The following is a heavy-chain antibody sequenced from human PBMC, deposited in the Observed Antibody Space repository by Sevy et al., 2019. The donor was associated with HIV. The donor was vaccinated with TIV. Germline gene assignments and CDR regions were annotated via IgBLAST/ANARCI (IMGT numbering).Heavy chain of an antibody. V-gene: IGHV1-2*02. J-gene: IGHJ6*02. Sequence: ASVKVSCKASGYTVTGYYMHWVPQAPGQGLEWMGWTNPNSGGTNYAQKFQGRVTMTRDTSISTAYMELSRLRSDDTAGYYCARVRLGYCSGSSCFVAPRNYGMDVWGQWTTVTVSS. CDR3: ARVRLGYCSGSSCFVAPRNYGMDV. CDR1: GYTVTGYY. D-gene: IGHD2-15*01. CDR2: TNPNSGGT.